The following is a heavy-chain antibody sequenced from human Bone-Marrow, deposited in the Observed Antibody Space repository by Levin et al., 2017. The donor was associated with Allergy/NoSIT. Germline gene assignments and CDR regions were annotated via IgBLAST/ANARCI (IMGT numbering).Heavy chain of an antibody. CDR1: GGSISSSSHY. CDR2: IYYSAST. V-gene: IGHV4-39*01. J-gene: IGHJ2*01. D-gene: IGHD2-2*01. Sequence: RSSETLSLTCTVSGGSISSSSHYWGWIRQPPGKGLEWIGTIYYSASTYYNPSLKSRVTISVDTSKNQFSLKLSSVTAADTAVYYCAGRPYCSSGSCYAVFDFWGRGTLVTVSS. CDR3: AGRPYCSSGSCYAVFDF.